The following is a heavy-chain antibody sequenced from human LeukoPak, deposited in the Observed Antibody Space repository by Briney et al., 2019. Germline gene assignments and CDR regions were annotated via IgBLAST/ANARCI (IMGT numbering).Heavy chain of an antibody. CDR1: GFTFSGSA. CDR2: IRSKANSYAT. J-gene: IGHJ4*02. Sequence: GGSLKLSCAASGFTFSGSAMHWVRQASGKGLEWVGRIRSKANSYATAYAASVKGRFTISRDDSKNTAYLQMNGLKTEDTAVYYCTSIPSGSYFNWGQGTLVTVSS. V-gene: IGHV3-73*01. CDR3: TSIPSGSYFN. D-gene: IGHD3-10*01.